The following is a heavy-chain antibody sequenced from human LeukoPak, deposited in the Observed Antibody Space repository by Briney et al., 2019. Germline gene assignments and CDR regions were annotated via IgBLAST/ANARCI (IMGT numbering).Heavy chain of an antibody. V-gene: IGHV3-21*01. J-gene: IGHJ3*02. D-gene: IGHD3-22*01. CDR3: AREYYYDSSAWGVFDI. CDR1: GFTFSSYS. CDR2: ISSSSSYI. Sequence: PGGSLRLSCAASGFTFSSYSMNRVRQAPGKGLEWVSSISSSSSYIYYADSVKGRFTISRDNAKNSLYLQMNSLRAEDTAVYYCAREYYYDSSAWGVFDIWGQGTMVTVSS.